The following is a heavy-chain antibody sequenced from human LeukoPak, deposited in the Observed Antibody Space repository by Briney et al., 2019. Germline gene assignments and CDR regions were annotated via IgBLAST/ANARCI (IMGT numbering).Heavy chain of an antibody. CDR2: IIPIFGTA. V-gene: IGHV1-69*06. CDR3: ARDVRQTGPNYYYYYYMDV. CDR1: GGTFSSYA. J-gene: IGHJ6*03. Sequence: SVKVSCKASGGTFSSYAISWVRQAPGQGLEWMGGIIPIFGTANYAQKFQGRVTITADKSTSTAYMELSSLRSEDTAVYYCARDVRQTGPNYYYYYYMDVWGTGTTVTVSS. D-gene: IGHD1-1*01.